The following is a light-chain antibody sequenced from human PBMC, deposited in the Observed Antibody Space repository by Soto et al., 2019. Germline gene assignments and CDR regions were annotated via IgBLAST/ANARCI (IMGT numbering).Light chain of an antibody. J-gene: IGLJ2*01. Sequence: NCMLTQPHSVSESPGKTVTISCTGSSDSIGSDYVQWFQQRPGSAPTTVIFEDNQRPSGVSDRFSGSVDSSSNSASLTISGLQTEDEADYYCQSYDRNNVNVVFGGGTKLTV. CDR3: QSYDRNNVNVV. V-gene: IGLV6-57*02. CDR1: SDSIGSDY. CDR2: EDN.